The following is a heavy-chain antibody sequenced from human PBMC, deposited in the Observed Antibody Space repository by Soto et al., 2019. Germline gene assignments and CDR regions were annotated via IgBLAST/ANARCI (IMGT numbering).Heavy chain of an antibody. Sequence: EVQLVESGGGLIQPGGSLRLSCAASGFTFNIYSMNWVRQAPGKGLEWVSYISSSSGTIYYADSVKGRFTISRDNAKNSLYLQMNSLRAEDTALYYCASYNWNDVKAFDFW. J-gene: IGHJ3*01. CDR3: ASYNWNDVKAFDF. CDR1: GFTFNIYS. CDR2: ISSSSGTI. D-gene: IGHD1-1*01. V-gene: IGHV3-48*01.